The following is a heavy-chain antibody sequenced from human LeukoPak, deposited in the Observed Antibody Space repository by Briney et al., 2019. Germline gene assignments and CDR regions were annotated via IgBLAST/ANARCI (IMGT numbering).Heavy chain of an antibody. J-gene: IGHJ5*02. CDR1: GFTFSSYA. CDR2: ISGSGGST. V-gene: IGHV3-23*01. CDR3: AKAHTNYDFWSGYSNWFDP. D-gene: IGHD3-3*01. Sequence: GGSLRLSCAASGFTFSSYAMSWVRQAPGKGLEWVSAISGSGGSTYYADSVKGRFTISRDNSKNTLYLQMNSLRAEDTAVYYCAKAHTNYDFWSGYSNWFDPWGQGTLVTVSS.